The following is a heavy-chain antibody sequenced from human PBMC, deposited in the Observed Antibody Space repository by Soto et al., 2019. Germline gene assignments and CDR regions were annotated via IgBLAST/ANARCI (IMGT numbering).Heavy chain of an antibody. Sequence: EVQLVESGGGLIQPGGSLRLSCATSGFVVSRNYMHWVRQAPGKGLEWVAVMYSDGKTYYAESVKGRFTISRDNSKSTVFLHIKSLTAEDTAVYYCARSPYCGTECNSGYLDFWGQGSLVTVS. J-gene: IGHJ4*02. V-gene: IGHV3-53*01. CDR3: ARSPYCGTECNSGYLDF. CDR1: GFVVSRNY. D-gene: IGHD2-21*01. CDR2: MYSDGKT.